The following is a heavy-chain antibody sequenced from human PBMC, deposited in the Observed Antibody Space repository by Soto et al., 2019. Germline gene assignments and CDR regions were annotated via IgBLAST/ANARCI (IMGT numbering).Heavy chain of an antibody. J-gene: IGHJ4*02. D-gene: IGHD1-26*01. Sequence: SETLSLTCAFSNFSISSGYYWGWIRQSPGKGLEWIASIYRSGTTSYNPSLKSRVTISVEPSKNQFSLMLTAVTAADTAVYYCARTHSGSYYSVFNYWGRGSLVTVSS. CDR1: NFSISSGYY. CDR3: ARTHSGSYYSVFNY. CDR2: IYRSGTT. V-gene: IGHV4-38-2*01.